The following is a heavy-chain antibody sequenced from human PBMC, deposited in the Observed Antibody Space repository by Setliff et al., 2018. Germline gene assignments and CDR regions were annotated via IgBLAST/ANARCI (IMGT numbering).Heavy chain of an antibody. V-gene: IGHV1-18*01. CDR3: SRLVRYCTTTSCQRLSGGEY. CDR2: ISIYTGNA. J-gene: IGHJ4*02. Sequence: ASVKVSCKASGYTFTDFGINWVRQAPGQGLEWMGWISIYTGNAYYAHKLQGRVTMTTDTSTDTAYLELRSLRSDDTAVYYCSRLVRYCTTTSCQRLSGGEYWGQGTLVTVSS. D-gene: IGHD2-2*01. CDR1: GYTFTDFG.